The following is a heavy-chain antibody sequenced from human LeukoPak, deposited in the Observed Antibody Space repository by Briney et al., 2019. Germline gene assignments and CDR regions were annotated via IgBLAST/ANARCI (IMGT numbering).Heavy chain of an antibody. CDR2: IYYSGST. CDR1: GGSISSGGYS. Sequence: SETLSLTCTVSGGSISSGGYSWSWIRQHPGKGLEWIGYIYYSGSTYYNPSLKSRVTISVDTSKNQFSLKLSSVTAADTAVYYCARGDIVVAMDVWGQGTTVTVSS. V-gene: IGHV4-31*03. D-gene: IGHD2-2*01. J-gene: IGHJ6*02. CDR3: ARGDIVVAMDV.